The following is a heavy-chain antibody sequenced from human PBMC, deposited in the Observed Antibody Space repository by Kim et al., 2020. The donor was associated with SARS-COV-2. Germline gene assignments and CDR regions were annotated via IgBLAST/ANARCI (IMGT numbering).Heavy chain of an antibody. D-gene: IGHD3-22*01. V-gene: IGHV5-51*01. Sequence: GESLKISCKGSGYSFSDYWIGWVRQMPGQGLEWMGILYPGDSDTRYSPSFQGQVTFSADKSMSTANLQWSSLKTSDTAIYYCAKIGDCGDSTCHGGAFDLWGQGTLVRLF. J-gene: IGHJ3*01. CDR1: GYSFSDYW. CDR2: LYPGDSDT. CDR3: AKIGDCGDSTCHGGAFDL.